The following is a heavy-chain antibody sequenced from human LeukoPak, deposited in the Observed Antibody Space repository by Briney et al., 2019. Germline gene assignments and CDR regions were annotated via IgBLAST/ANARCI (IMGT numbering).Heavy chain of an antibody. CDR3: ARVDSSSWYSTVTGGYYYGMDV. CDR1: GFTVSSNY. J-gene: IGHJ6*02. Sequence: GGSLRLSCAASGFTVSSNYMSWVRQAPGKGLEWVSVIYSGGSTYYADSVKGRFTISRDNSKNTLYLQMNSLRAEDTAVYYCARVDSSSWYSTVTGGYYYGMDVWGQGTTVTVSS. CDR2: IYSGGST. V-gene: IGHV3-53*01. D-gene: IGHD6-13*01.